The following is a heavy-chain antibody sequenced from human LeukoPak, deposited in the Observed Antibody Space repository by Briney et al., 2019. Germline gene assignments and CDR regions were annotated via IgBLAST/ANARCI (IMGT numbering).Heavy chain of an antibody. D-gene: IGHD3-22*01. CDR3: AKAFRYYYDSSDYRHAFDI. J-gene: IGHJ3*02. CDR1: GFTFSNAW. V-gene: IGHV3-15*01. CDR2: IKSKTDGGTT. Sequence: GGSLRLSCAASGFTFSNAWMSWVRQAPGKGLEWVGRIKSKTDGGTTDYAAPVKGRFTISRDDSKNTLYLQMNSLRAEDTAVYYCAKAFRYYYDSSDYRHAFDIWGQGTMVTVSS.